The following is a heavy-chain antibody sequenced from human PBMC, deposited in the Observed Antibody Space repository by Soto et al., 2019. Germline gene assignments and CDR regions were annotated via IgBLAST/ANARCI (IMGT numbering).Heavy chain of an antibody. CDR2: IYYSGST. CDR3: ARHGRGGFPYNWFDP. D-gene: IGHD5-12*01. V-gene: IGHV4-59*08. Sequence: PSETLSLTFTASGGSISSYYWSWIRQPPGKGLEWIGYIYYSGSTNYNPSLKSRVTISVDTSKNQFSLKLSSVTAADTAVYYCARHGRGGFPYNWFDPWGQGTLVTVSS. CDR1: GGSISSYY. J-gene: IGHJ5*02.